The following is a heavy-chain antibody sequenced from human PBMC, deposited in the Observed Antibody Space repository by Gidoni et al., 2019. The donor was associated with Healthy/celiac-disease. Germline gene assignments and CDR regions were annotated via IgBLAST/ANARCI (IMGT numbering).Heavy chain of an antibody. CDR1: GFTFSSYS. D-gene: IGHD3-16*01. CDR3: ARDLMDY. J-gene: IGHJ4*02. CDR2: LSCCYNYL. V-gene: IGHV3-21*01. Sequence: EVQLVESGGGLVKPGGSLRLSCAASGFTFSSYSMNWVRQAPGKGVGVVLTLSCCYNYLTQRGLMKGRIHIPQEQAQNPLYPQMNSLRAEDTAVYYCARDLMDYWGQGTLVTVSS.